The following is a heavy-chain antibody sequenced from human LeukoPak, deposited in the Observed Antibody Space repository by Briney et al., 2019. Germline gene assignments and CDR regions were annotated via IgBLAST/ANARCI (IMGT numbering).Heavy chain of an antibody. CDR2: ISATGGTA. Sequence: GGSLRLSCGGSGFTFKSYGLNWVRQAPGKGLEWVSAISATGGTAVYADSVKGRFTVSRDNSKNTLFLHMNSLSAEDMAVYYCARIGATSENMDYWGQGTLVTVSS. CDR3: ARIGATSENMDY. CDR1: GFTFKSYG. J-gene: IGHJ4*02. V-gene: IGHV3-23*01. D-gene: IGHD2-2*03.